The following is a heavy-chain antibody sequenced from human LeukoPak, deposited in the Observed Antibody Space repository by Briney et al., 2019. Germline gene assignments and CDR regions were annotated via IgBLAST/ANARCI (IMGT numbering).Heavy chain of an antibody. V-gene: IGHV1-46*01. CDR3: ARDNSVGDNAWWFDP. Sequence: ASVKVSFKAFGYTFTSNYMHWVRQAPGQGPEWMGVINPTGGSTGYAQKFQGRVTMTRDMSTSTDYMELSSLRSEDTAIYYCARDNSVGDNAWWFDPWGQGTLVTVSS. J-gene: IGHJ5*02. D-gene: IGHD1-26*01. CDR1: GYTFTSNY. CDR2: INPTGGST.